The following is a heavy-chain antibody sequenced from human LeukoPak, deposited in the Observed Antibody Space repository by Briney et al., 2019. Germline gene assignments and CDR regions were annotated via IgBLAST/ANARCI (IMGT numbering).Heavy chain of an antibody. D-gene: IGHD4-17*01. V-gene: IGHV5-51*01. CDR1: GYSFTYW. J-gene: IGHJ4*02. Sequence: GESLKISCKGSGYSFTYWIGWVRQMPGKGLEWMGIIYSGDSHTKYSPSFQGRVTISADKSISTAYLQWSSLRASDTAMYYCARPYGDYVSTPFGYWGQGTLVTVSS. CDR3: ARPYGDYVSTPFGY. CDR2: IYSGDSHT.